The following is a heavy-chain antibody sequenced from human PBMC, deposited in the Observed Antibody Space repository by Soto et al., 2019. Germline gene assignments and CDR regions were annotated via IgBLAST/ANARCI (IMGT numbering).Heavy chain of an antibody. CDR2: IYYSGST. J-gene: IGHJ4*02. Sequence: QVQLQESGPGLVKPSETLSLTCTVSGGSISSYYWSWIRQPPGKGLEWIGYIYYSGSTNYNPSLKSRVTISVDTSKNQFSLKRSSVTAADTAVYYCARHAQSERPYFDYWGQGTLVTVSS. V-gene: IGHV4-59*08. D-gene: IGHD1-1*01. CDR1: GGSISSYY. CDR3: ARHAQSERPYFDY.